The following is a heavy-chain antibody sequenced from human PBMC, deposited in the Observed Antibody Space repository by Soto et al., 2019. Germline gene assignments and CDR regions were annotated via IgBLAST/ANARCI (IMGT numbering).Heavy chain of an antibody. V-gene: IGHV3-33*01. J-gene: IGHJ4*02. CDR3: VRGDNWNDEASDY. CDR2: IWSDGNNR. Sequence: GGSLRLSCVASGFTFSNHGMHWVRQAPGKGLEWVAVIWSDGNNRYYADSVKGRFTISRDNSKNTVYLQMNSLRAEDTAVYYCVRGDNWNDEASDYWGQGTLVTVSS. D-gene: IGHD1-1*01. CDR1: GFTFSNHG.